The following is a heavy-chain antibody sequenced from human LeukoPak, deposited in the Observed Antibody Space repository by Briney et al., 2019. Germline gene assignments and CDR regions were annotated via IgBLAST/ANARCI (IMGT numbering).Heavy chain of an antibody. J-gene: IGHJ4*02. CDR1: GFTFSGSA. Sequence: GGSLRLSCAASGFTFSGSAMHWVRQASGKGLEWFGRIRSKANSYATAYAASVKGRFTISRDDSKNTAYLQMNSLKTEDTAVYYCTRQPTTFYDSSGYYYIWGQGTLVTVSS. V-gene: IGHV3-73*01. D-gene: IGHD3-22*01. CDR3: TRQPTTFYDSSGYYYI. CDR2: IRSKANSYAT.